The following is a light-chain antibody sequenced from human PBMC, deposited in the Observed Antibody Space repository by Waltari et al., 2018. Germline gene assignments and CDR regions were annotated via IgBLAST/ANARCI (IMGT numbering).Light chain of an antibody. Sequence: EVVLTQSPATLSLSPGERATLSCRASQSVSRSRVAWYLHKPGKAPRLLIYGASGRATGIPDRFSGSGSGTDFSLTISRVEPEDFAVYYCQQYGSSVMYTFGQGTKLEIK. J-gene: IGKJ2*01. CDR2: GAS. V-gene: IGKV3-20*01. CDR3: QQYGSSVMYT. CDR1: QSVSRSR.